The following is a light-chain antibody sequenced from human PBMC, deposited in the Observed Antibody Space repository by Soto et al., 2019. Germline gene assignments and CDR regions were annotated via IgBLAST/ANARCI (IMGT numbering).Light chain of an antibody. CDR1: KLGDRY. J-gene: IGLJ2*01. CDR2: QDT. V-gene: IGLV3-1*01. CDR3: QAWDRPAHVI. Sequence: SYELTQPPSVSVSPGQTASITCSGDKLGDRYGCWYQQKPGQSPVLVIYQDTKRPSGIPERFSGSKSGNTATLTISGTQAMDEADYYCQAWDRPAHVIFGGGTKLTVL.